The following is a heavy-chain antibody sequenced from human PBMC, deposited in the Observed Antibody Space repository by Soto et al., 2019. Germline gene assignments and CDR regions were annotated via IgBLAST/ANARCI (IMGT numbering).Heavy chain of an antibody. V-gene: IGHV1-69*06. J-gene: IGHJ6*02. Sequence: QVKLVQSRAEVKKPGSSVRVSCKASEGTFNSYVVSWVRQAPGQGLQWMGGIIPLFGTTNYAHQLEGRVTITADTSTTTAYTELSGLRPGDTAVYYCARGDTIFESSERYYHYGLDVWGQGTTVIVSS. CDR1: EGTFNSYV. D-gene: IGHD3-3*01. CDR3: ARGDTIFESSERYYHYGLDV. CDR2: IIPLFGTT.